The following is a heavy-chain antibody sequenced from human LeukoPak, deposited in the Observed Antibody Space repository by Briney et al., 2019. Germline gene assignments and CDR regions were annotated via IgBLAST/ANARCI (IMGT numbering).Heavy chain of an antibody. CDR1: GYTFTPYY. J-gene: IGHJ5*02. V-gene: IGHV1-2*02. CDR3: ARPRYGSGSTQGFDP. D-gene: IGHD3-10*01. Sequence: GASVKDSCKASGYTFTPYYMHWGRQAPGQGREWMGGINPSSGGTNYAQKFQGRVTMTRDTSISTAYMELSRLRSDDTAVYYCARPRYGSGSTQGFDPWGQGTLVTVSS. CDR2: INPSSGGT.